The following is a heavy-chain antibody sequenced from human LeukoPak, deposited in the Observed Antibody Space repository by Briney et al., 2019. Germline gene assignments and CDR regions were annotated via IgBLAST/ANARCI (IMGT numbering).Heavy chain of an antibody. J-gene: IGHJ3*02. CDR1: GGSISSGGYS. D-gene: IGHD3-22*01. CDR3: ARGGYYYDSSGYSWAFDI. CDR2: IYHSGST. V-gene: IGHV4-30-2*01. Sequence: SETLSLTCAVSGGSISSGGYSWSWIRQPPGKGLEWIGYIYHSGSTYYNPSLKSRVTISVDRSKNQFSLELSSVTAADTAVYYCARGGYYYDSSGYSWAFDIWGQGTMVTVSS.